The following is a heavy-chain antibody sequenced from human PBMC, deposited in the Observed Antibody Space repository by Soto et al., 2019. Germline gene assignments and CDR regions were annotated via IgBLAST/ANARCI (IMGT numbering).Heavy chain of an antibody. CDR3: ARGQQLVANWLDP. V-gene: IGHV3-11*01. Sequence: GGSLRLSCAASGYPFSDSYMAWIRQAPGKGLEEIATISSTGSTPYYADSVKGRFTISRDNAQNSLYLEMNNLRAEDTAVYYCARGQQLVANWLDPWGQGILVTVSS. CDR2: ISSTGSTP. J-gene: IGHJ5*02. D-gene: IGHD6-6*01. CDR1: GYPFSDSY.